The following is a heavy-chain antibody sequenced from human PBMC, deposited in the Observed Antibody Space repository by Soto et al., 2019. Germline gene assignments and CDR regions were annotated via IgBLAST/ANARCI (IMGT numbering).Heavy chain of an antibody. CDR3: PSPATARPTGFDY. CDR2: IYYSEIT. D-gene: IGHD2-15*01. J-gene: IGHJ4*02. V-gene: IGHV4-39*01. Sequence: SETLSLTCTVSGGSISSTSYYWGWIRQPPGKGLEWIGSIYYSEITYYNPSLKSRATISVDTSKNQFSLKLSSVTAADTAIYYCPSPATARPTGFDYWGQGTLVTVSS. CDR1: GGSISSTSYY.